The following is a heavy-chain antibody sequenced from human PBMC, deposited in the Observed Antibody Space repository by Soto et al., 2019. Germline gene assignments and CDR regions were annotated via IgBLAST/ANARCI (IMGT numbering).Heavy chain of an antibody. V-gene: IGHV4-30-4*01. CDR2: IYYSGST. J-gene: IGHJ6*02. CDR3: AREYTYYDILTGYRSGGMDV. D-gene: IGHD3-9*01. Sequence: SETLSLTCTVSVGSISSGDYYWSWIRHPPGKGLEWIGYIYYSGSTYYNPSLKSRVTISVDTSKNQFSLKLSSVTAADTAVYYCAREYTYYDILTGYRSGGMDVWGQGTTVTVSS. CDR1: VGSISSGDYY.